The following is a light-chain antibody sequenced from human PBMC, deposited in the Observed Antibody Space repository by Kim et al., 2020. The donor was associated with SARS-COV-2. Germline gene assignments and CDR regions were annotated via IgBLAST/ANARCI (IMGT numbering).Light chain of an antibody. CDR2: AAS. CDR1: QDISNN. CDR3: QHYNNYPLT. J-gene: IGKJ4*01. V-gene: IGKV1-16*01. Sequence: DIQMTQSPSSLSASVGDRVTITCRASQDISNNLVWFQQKAGKAPKSLIYAASNLQSGVPSRFTGSGSGTDFTLTISSLQPEDFATYYCQHYNNYPLTFGGGTKVDIK.